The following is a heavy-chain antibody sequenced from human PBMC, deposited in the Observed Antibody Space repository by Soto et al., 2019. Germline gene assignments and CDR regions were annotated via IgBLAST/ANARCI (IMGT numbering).Heavy chain of an antibody. CDR3: AKDYYDSSDIAGGPYDFDY. J-gene: IGHJ4*02. CDR2: ISYDGSNK. CDR1: GFTFSSYG. V-gene: IGHV3-30*18. D-gene: IGHD3-22*01. Sequence: QVQLVESGRGVVQPGRCLRLSCAASGFTFSSYGMHWVRQAPGKGLESVAVISYDGSNKYYADSVKGRFTISRDNSKNTLYLQMNSLRAEDTAVYYCAKDYYDSSDIAGGPYDFDYWGQGTLVTVSS.